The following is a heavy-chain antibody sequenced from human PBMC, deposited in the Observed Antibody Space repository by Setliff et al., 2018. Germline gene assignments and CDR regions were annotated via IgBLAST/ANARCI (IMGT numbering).Heavy chain of an antibody. CDR1: GYSFTSYW. V-gene: IGHV5-51*01. J-gene: IGHJ3*02. Sequence: GESLKISCKGSGYSFTSYWIGWMRQMPGKGLEWMGIIYPGDSDTRYSPSFQGQVTISADKSISTAYLQWSSLKASDTAMYYCARQYPYYHDSSGYFSPLDDGFDIWGQGTVVTVSS. CDR2: IYPGDSDT. D-gene: IGHD3-22*01. CDR3: ARQYPYYHDSSGYFSPLDDGFDI.